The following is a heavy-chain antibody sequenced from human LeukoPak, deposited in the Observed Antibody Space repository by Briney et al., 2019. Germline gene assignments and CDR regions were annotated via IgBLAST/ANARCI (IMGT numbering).Heavy chain of an antibody. V-gene: IGHV3-21*01. CDR1: GFTFKNYH. CDR3: AREAVSGSSYFDY. D-gene: IGHD6-19*01. Sequence: GGSLRLSCAASGFTFKNYHMNWVRQVPGKGPEWVSSITDNGLSIYYADSVKGRFTISRDNAENSLYLQMDSLRAGDTAVYCCAREAVSGSSYFDYWGLGTLVTVSS. J-gene: IGHJ4*02. CDR2: ITDNGLSI.